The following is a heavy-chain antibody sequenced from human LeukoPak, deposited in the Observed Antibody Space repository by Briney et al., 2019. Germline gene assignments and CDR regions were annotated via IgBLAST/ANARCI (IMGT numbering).Heavy chain of an antibody. CDR3: ARERGEGALDY. Sequence: SETLSLTCTVSGYSISSGNYWGWIRQPPGKGLEWIGSIYYSGSTYYNPSLKSRVTISVDTSENHFSLKLSSVTAADTAVYYCARERGEGALDYWGQGTLVTVSS. CDR2: IYYSGST. CDR1: GYSISSGNY. J-gene: IGHJ4*02. D-gene: IGHD1-26*01. V-gene: IGHV4-38-2*02.